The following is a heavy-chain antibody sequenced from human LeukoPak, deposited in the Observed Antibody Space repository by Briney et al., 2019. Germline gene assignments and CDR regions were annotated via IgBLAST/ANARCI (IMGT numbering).Heavy chain of an antibody. CDR2: ISAYNGNT. J-gene: IGHJ4*02. Sequence: GASVKVSCKASGGTFSSYAISWVRQAPGQGLEWMGWISAYNGNTNYAQKLQGRVTMTTDTSTNTAYMELRSLRSDDTAVYYCAGHYYDSSGYIYWGQGTLVTVSS. D-gene: IGHD3-22*01. CDR1: GGTFSSYA. V-gene: IGHV1-18*01. CDR3: AGHYYDSSGYIY.